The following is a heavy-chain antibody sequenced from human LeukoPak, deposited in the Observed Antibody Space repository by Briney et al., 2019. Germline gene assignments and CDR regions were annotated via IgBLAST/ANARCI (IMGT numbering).Heavy chain of an antibody. CDR3: PRDPPTAPFDY. V-gene: IGHV4-59*01. D-gene: IGHD4-17*01. Sequence: SETLSLTCTVSGGSISRYYWSWIRQPPGKGLEWIGYIYYSGSTNYNPSLKSRVTISVDTSKNQFSLKLSSVTAAETSVYYCPRDPPTAPFDYWGQGTLVTVSS. CDR1: GGSISRYY. CDR2: IYYSGST. J-gene: IGHJ4*02.